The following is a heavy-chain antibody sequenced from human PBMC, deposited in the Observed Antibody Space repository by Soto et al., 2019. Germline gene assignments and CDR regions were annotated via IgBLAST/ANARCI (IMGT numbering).Heavy chain of an antibody. D-gene: IGHD3-3*01. CDR3: ARGSDFWSGDPALFDY. CDR2: IKLDGSEI. Sequence: GGSLRLSCAASGFTFSSFWMSWVRQAPGKGLEWVANIKLDGSEIYYVDSVKGRFTISRDNAKHSLYLQMNSLRAEDTAVYYCARGSDFWSGDPALFDYWGQGTLVTVSS. V-gene: IGHV3-7*01. J-gene: IGHJ4*02. CDR1: GFTFSSFW.